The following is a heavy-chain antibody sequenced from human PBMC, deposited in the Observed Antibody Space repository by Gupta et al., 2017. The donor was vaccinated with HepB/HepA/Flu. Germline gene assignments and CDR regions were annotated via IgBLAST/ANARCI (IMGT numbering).Heavy chain of an antibody. V-gene: IGHV3-23*01. Sequence: EVQLLASGGGLVQPGGALRLSCAATGYTFRSYGMSWVRRAPGKGLEWVSAISGSGGSTYYADSVKGRFTISRDNSKNTLYLQMNSLRAEDTAVYYCAKTVTMIVVVSGGYFDYWGQGTLVTVSS. J-gene: IGHJ4*02. CDR2: ISGSGGST. CDR1: GYTFRSYG. D-gene: IGHD3-22*01. CDR3: AKTVTMIVVVSGGYFDY.